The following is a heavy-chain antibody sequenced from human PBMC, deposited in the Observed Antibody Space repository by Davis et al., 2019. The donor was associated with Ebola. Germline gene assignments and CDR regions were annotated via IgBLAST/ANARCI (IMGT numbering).Heavy chain of an antibody. Sequence: AGSLRLSCAASGFTFDDYGMSWVRQAPGKGLEWVSGINWNGGSTGYADSVKGRFTISRDNAKNSLYLQMNSLRAEDTALYYCARSIIVVVPAAYFDYWGQGTLVTVSS. V-gene: IGHV3-20*04. CDR1: GFTFDDYG. CDR3: ARSIIVVVPAAYFDY. J-gene: IGHJ4*02. D-gene: IGHD2-2*01. CDR2: INWNGGST.